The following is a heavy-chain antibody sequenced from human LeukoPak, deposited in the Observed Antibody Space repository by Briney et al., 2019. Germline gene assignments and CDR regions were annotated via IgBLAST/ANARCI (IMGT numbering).Heavy chain of an antibody. V-gene: IGHV4-59*12. CDR1: GGSISSYY. D-gene: IGHD1-26*01. J-gene: IGHJ4*02. CDR2: IYYSGST. CDR3: AREGLSREPGFDY. Sequence: SETLSLTCTVSGGSISSYYWSWIRQPPGKGLEWIGYIYYSGSTNYNPSLKSRVRTSVDTSKKQFSLKLSSVTAADTAVYYCAREGLSREPGFDYWGQGTLVTVSS.